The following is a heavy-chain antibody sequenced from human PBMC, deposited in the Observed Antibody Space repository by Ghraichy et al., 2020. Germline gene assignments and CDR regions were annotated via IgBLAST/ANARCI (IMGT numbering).Heavy chain of an antibody. Sequence: SETLSLTCTVSGGSISSYYWSWIRQPPGKGLEWIGYIYYSGSTNYNPSLKSRVTISVDTSKNQFSLKLSSVTDADTAVYYCARATLVLPSWAFFDIWGQGTMVTVSS. V-gene: IGHV4-59*01. J-gene: IGHJ3*02. CDR3: ARATLVLPSWAFFDI. CDR1: GGSISSYY. D-gene: IGHD3-10*01. CDR2: IYYSGST.